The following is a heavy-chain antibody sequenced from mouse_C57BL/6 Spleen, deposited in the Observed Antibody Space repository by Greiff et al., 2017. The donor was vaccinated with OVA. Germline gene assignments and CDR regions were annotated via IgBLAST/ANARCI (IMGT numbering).Heavy chain of an antibody. CDR1: GYTFTSYT. V-gene: IGHV1-4*01. CDR3: ARSDYDAAMDY. Sequence: VQVVESGAELARPGASVKMSCKASGYTFTSYTMHWVKQRPGQGLEWIGYINPSSGYTKYNQKFKDKATLTADKSSSTAYMQLSSLTSEDSAVYYCARSDYDAAMDYWGQGTSVTVSS. J-gene: IGHJ4*01. D-gene: IGHD2-4*01. CDR2: INPSSGYT.